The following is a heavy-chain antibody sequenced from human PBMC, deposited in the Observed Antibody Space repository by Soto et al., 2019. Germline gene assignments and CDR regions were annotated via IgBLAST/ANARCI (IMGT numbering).Heavy chain of an antibody. D-gene: IGHD3-3*01. CDR1: GGTFSSYA. Sequence: QVQLVQSGAEVKKPGSSVKVSCKASGGTFSSYAISWVRQAPGQGLEWMGGIIPIFGTANYAQKFQGRVTITADESTSTAYMELSSLRSEDTAVYYCARVSFWSGPIPYYFDYWGQGTLVTVSS. J-gene: IGHJ4*02. CDR2: IIPIFGTA. CDR3: ARVSFWSGPIPYYFDY. V-gene: IGHV1-69*01.